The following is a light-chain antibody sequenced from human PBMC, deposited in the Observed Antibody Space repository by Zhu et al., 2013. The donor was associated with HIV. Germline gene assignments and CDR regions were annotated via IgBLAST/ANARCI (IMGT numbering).Light chain of an antibody. CDR1: QSVSSY. CDR3: QQRSNWLFT. Sequence: ESVLTQSPATLSLSPGERATLSCRASQSVSSYLAWYQRKPGQAPRLLIYDASNRATGIPARFSGSGSGTDFTLTISSLEPEDFAVYYCQQRSNWLFTFGPGTKVDIK. CDR2: DAS. V-gene: IGKV3-11*01. J-gene: IGKJ3*01.